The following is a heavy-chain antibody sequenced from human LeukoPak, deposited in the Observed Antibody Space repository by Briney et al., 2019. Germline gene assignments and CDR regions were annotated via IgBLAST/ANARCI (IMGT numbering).Heavy chain of an antibody. CDR3: ARGDDYGDYWGLY. Sequence: GGSLRLSCAASGFTFSSYAMHWVRQAPGKGLEWVAVISYDGSNKYYADSVKGRFTISRDNSKNTLYLQMNSLRAEDTAVYYCARGDDYGDYWGLYWGQGTLVTVSS. V-gene: IGHV3-30-3*01. CDR2: ISYDGSNK. J-gene: IGHJ4*02. CDR1: GFTFSSYA. D-gene: IGHD4-17*01.